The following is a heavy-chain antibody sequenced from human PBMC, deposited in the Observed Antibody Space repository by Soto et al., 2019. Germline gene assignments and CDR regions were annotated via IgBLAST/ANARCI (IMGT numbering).Heavy chain of an antibody. Sequence: EVQLVESGGGLVLPGGSLRLSCAASGFTFSTYWMHWVRQAPGEGLVWVSRINPDGRTTSYADSVKGRFTISRDNAENTLHLQVNSLRTEDTAVYYCAKVSTGEYWFDTWGQGTLVTVSS. CDR2: INPDGRTT. CDR3: AKVSTGEYWFDT. CDR1: GFTFSTYW. V-gene: IGHV3-74*01. J-gene: IGHJ5*02. D-gene: IGHD3-9*01.